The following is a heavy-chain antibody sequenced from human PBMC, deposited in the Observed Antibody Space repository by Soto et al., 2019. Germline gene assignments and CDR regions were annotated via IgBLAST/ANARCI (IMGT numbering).Heavy chain of an antibody. J-gene: IGHJ4*02. CDR3: ASSGGGEDY. D-gene: IGHD3-16*01. V-gene: IGHV4-4*02. Sequence: QVQLQESGPGLVKPSGTLSLTCAVSGGSISSSHWWSWVRQPPGKGLEWIGEIYHSGSTNDNPSPKSRVTISVDKSKNQFALKLSSVAAAEPAVYYCASSGGGEDYWGQGTPVTVSS. CDR1: GGSISSSHW. CDR2: IYHSGST.